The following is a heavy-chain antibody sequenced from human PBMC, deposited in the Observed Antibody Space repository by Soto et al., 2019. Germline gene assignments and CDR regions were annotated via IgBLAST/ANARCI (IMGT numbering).Heavy chain of an antibody. V-gene: IGHV1-18*01. Sequence: ASVKVSCKASGGTFSSYAISWVRQAPGQGLEWMGWISPYKDYTNYAQKLQGRVTMTTDTSTRTVYLDLRSLKSDDTAVYYCARGGYYDNTWGKLSHYGLDVWGQGTSVT. J-gene: IGHJ6*02. CDR2: ISPYKDYT. D-gene: IGHD3-16*01. CDR1: GGTFSSYA. CDR3: ARGGYYDNTWGKLSHYGLDV.